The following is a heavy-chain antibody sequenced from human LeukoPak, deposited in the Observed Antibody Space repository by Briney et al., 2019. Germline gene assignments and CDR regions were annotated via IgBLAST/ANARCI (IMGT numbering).Heavy chain of an antibody. Sequence: GASVKVSCKASGYTFTSYGISWVRQAPGQGLEWMGWISAYNGNTNYAQKLQGRVTMTTDTSTSTAYMELRSLRSDDTAVYYCARNLYYDSSGYYYDWFDLWGQGTLVTVSS. J-gene: IGHJ5*02. V-gene: IGHV1-18*01. CDR2: ISAYNGNT. CDR3: ARNLYYDSSGYYYDWFDL. CDR1: GYTFTSYG. D-gene: IGHD3-22*01.